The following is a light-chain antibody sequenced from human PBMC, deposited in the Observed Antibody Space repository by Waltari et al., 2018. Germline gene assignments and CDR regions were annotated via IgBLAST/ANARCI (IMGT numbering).Light chain of an antibody. V-gene: IGKV1-5*03. Sequence: IQLTQSPSSLSASVGDRVTITCRASQGINSYLAWYQQKPGKAPKRLICKASSLESGVPSRFSGSGSGTEFTLTISSLQPDDFATYYCQQYISYPWTFGQGTKVEIK. J-gene: IGKJ1*01. CDR3: QQYISYPWT. CDR1: QGINSY. CDR2: KAS.